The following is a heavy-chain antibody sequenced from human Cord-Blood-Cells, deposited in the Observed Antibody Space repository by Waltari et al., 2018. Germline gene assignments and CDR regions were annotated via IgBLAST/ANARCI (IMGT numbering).Heavy chain of an antibody. J-gene: IGHJ4*02. CDR3: ARDARMVRGVITPIDY. V-gene: IGHV4-38-2*02. D-gene: IGHD3-10*01. CDR2: IYHSGST. CDR1: GYSISSGYY. Sequence: QVQLQESGPGLVKPSETLSLTCTVSGYSISSGYYWGWIRQPPGKGLEWIGSIYHSGSTYYNPSLKRRVTISVDTSKNQFSLKLSSVTAADTAVYYCARDARMVRGVITPIDYWGQGTLVTVSS.